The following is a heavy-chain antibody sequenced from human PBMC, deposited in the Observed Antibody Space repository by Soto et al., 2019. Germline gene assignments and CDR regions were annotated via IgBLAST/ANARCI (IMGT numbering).Heavy chain of an antibody. CDR3: TRVVCSSSWGYYYYYYGMDV. CDR2: IRSKAYGGTT. V-gene: IGHV3-49*03. J-gene: IGHJ6*02. Sequence: GGSLRLSCTASGFTFGDYAMSRFRQAPGKGLKWVGFIRSKAYGGTTEYAASVKGRFTISRDDSKSIAYLQMNSLKTEDTAVYYCTRVVCSSSWGYYYYYYGMDVWGQGTTVTVSS. D-gene: IGHD6-13*01. CDR1: GFTFGDYA.